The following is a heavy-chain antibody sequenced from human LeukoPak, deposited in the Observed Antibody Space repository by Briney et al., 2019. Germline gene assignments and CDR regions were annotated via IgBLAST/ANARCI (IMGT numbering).Heavy chain of an antibody. J-gene: IGHJ4*02. D-gene: IGHD2-21*02. Sequence: PGGSLRLSCAASGFTFSSYAMSWVRQAPGKGLEWVSAISGSGGSTYYADSVKGRFTISRDNSKNTLYLQMNSLRAEDTAVYYCAKVAAKDSPYCGGDCYSNFDYWGQGTLVTVSS. V-gene: IGHV3-23*01. CDR3: AKVAAKDSPYCGGDCYSNFDY. CDR1: GFTFSSYA. CDR2: ISGSGGST.